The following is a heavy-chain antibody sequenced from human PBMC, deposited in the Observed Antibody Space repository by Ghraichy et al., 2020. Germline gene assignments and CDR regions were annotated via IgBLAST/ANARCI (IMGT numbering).Heavy chain of an antibody. CDR3: ARGHGYCSSSSC. Sequence: GGSLRLSCAASGFTFSSYSMNWVRQAPGKVLEWVSSISSSSTYIYYADSVKGRFTISRDNAKNSLYLQMNSLRADDTAVYYCARGHGYCSSSSCWGQGTLVTVSS. V-gene: IGHV3-21*01. CDR2: ISSSSTYI. CDR1: GFTFSSYS. J-gene: IGHJ4*02. D-gene: IGHD2-15*01.